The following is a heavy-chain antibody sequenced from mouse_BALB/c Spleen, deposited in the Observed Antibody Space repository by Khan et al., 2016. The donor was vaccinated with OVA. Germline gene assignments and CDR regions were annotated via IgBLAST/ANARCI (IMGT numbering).Heavy chain of an antibody. V-gene: IGHV9-3-1*01. D-gene: IGHD2-10*01. CDR2: INTYTGEP. CDR1: GYSFTNYG. CDR3: ARPPYFSYTLDY. J-gene: IGHJ4*01. Sequence: QIQLVQSGPELKKPGETVKISCKASGYSFTNYGINWVKQSPGKALKWMGWINTYTGEPTYADDFKGRFAFSLETSANTAYLQINILKNEDTATYFCARPPYFSYTLDYWGQATSVTVSS.